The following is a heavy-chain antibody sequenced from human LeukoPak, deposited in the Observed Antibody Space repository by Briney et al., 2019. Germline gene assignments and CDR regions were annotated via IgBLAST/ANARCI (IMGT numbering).Heavy chain of an antibody. V-gene: IGHV4-4*07. Sequence: KPSETLSLTCTVSGGSISSYCWSWIRQPAGKGLEWIGRIYTSGSTNYNPSLKSRVTMSVDTSKNQFSLKLSSVTAADTAVYYCARDGGRDYYDSSGYYYGAFDIWGQGTMVTVSS. D-gene: IGHD3-22*01. CDR1: GGSISSYC. J-gene: IGHJ3*02. CDR3: ARDGGRDYYDSSGYYYGAFDI. CDR2: IYTSGST.